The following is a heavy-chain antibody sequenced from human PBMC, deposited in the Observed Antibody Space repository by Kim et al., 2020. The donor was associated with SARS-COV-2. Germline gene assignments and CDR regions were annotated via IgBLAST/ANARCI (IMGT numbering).Heavy chain of an antibody. CDR2: INPYSGGT. J-gene: IGHJ3*02. CDR3: ARGDQLLRGNAFDI. CDR1: GYTFTDYY. Sequence: ASVKVSCKASGYTFTDYYTHWVRQAPGQGLECIGWINPYSGGTDYTQKFQGRVTMTRDTSISTAYLELSSLRSDDTAVYYCARGDQLLRGNAFDIWGQGTMVTVSS. D-gene: IGHD1-26*01. V-gene: IGHV1-2*02.